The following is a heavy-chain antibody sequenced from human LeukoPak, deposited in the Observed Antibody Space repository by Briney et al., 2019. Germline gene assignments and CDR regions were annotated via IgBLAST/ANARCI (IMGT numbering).Heavy chain of an antibody. J-gene: IGHJ4*02. Sequence: GGSLRLSCAASGFTFSSYWMHWARQAPGKGLVWVSRINSDGSSTSYADSVKGRFTISRDNAKNTLYLQMNSLRAEDTAVYYCARVNGPGGSGSPFDYWGQGTLVTVSS. D-gene: IGHD3-10*01. V-gene: IGHV3-74*01. CDR3: ARVNGPGGSGSPFDY. CDR2: INSDGSST. CDR1: GFTFSSYW.